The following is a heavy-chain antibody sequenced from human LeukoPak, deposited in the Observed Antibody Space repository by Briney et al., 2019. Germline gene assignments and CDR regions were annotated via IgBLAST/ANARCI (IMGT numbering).Heavy chain of an antibody. CDR2: ISYDGSNK. CDR3: ARDSVSVVPAAIHYYYYYYMDV. CDR1: GFTFSSYG. Sequence: GGSLRLSCAASGFTFSSYGMHWVRQAPGKGLEWVAVISYDGSNKYYADSVKGRFTISRDNSKNTLYLQMNSLRAEDTAVYYCARDSVSVVPAAIHYYYYYYMDVWGKGTTVTVSS. V-gene: IGHV3-30*03. D-gene: IGHD2-2*02. J-gene: IGHJ6*03.